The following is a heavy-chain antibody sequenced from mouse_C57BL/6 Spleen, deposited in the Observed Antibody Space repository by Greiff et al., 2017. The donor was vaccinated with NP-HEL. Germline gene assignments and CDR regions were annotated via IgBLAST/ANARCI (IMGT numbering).Heavy chain of an antibody. CDR3: ARHHKYEGFAY. Sequence: EVMLVESGGGLVQPGGSLKLSCAASGFTFSDYYMYWVRQTPEKRLEWVAYISNGGGSTYYPDTVKGRFTISRDNAKNTLYLQMSRLKSEDTAMYYCARHHKYEGFAYWGQGTLVTVSA. CDR1: GFTFSDYY. D-gene: IGHD5-1-1*01. CDR2: ISNGGGST. V-gene: IGHV5-12*01. J-gene: IGHJ3*01.